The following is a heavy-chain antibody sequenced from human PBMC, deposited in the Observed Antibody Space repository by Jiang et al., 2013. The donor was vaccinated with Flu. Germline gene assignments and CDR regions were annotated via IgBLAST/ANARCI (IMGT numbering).Heavy chain of an antibody. J-gene: IGHJ6*01. Sequence: GAEVKKPGSSVRVSCRASGGTFSGYAFSWVRQAPGQGLGWMGGIIPIYGTTKYAQKFQGRVTITADESTSTTYMDLRSLTSEDTAVYYCARGGGYCSGGTCWG. V-gene: IGHV1-69*01. CDR3: ARGGGYCSGGTC. D-gene: IGHD2-15*01. CDR1: GGTFSGYA. CDR2: IIPIYGTT.